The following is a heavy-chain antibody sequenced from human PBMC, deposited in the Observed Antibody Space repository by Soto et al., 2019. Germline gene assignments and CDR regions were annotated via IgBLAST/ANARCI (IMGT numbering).Heavy chain of an antibody. CDR1: GFTFSNYG. Sequence: QVHLVESGGGGVQPGRSPRLSCVASGFTFSNYGMHWVRQAPGKGLEWVAVISYDGSNKYYADSVKGRFTISRDNSKNPLYLQMTRLRTEDTALYYCAKLAEGGLHYAYYAMDVWGQGPTVTVSS. D-gene: IGHD2-15*01. V-gene: IGHV3-30*18. CDR2: ISYDGSNK. J-gene: IGHJ6*01. CDR3: AKLAEGGLHYAYYAMDV.